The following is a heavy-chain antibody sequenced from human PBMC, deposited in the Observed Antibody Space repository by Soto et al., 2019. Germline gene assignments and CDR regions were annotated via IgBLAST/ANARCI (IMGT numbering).Heavy chain of an antibody. D-gene: IGHD5-18*01. CDR1: GYSFTNYW. CDR3: AKNIYTYGSRFDY. V-gene: IGHV5-51*01. CDR2: IYPGDSDT. Sequence: GESLKISCKASGYSFTNYWIGWVRQMPGKGLEWMGTIYPGDSDTRYSPSFQGQVTFSVDKSINTAYLQMDSLRAEDTAVYYCAKNIYTYGSRFDYWGQGTPVTVSS. J-gene: IGHJ4*02.